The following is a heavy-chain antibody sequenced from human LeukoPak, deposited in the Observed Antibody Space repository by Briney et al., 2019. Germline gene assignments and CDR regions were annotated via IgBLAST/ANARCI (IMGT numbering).Heavy chain of an antibody. CDR1: GGTFSSYA. Sequence: SVKVSCKASGGTFSSYAISWVRQAPGQGLEWTGGIIPIFGTANYAQKFQGRVTITTDESTSTAYMELSSLRSEDTAVYYCASSFGGYYYYYMDVWGKGTTVTVSS. V-gene: IGHV1-69*05. CDR2: IIPIFGTA. D-gene: IGHD3-16*01. J-gene: IGHJ6*03. CDR3: ASSFGGYYYYYMDV.